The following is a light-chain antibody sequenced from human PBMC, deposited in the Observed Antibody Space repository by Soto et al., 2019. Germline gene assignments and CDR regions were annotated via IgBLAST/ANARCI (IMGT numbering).Light chain of an antibody. J-gene: IGLJ3*02. CDR3: SSYAGSNNLV. Sequence: QSALTQPASVSGSPGQSITISCTGTSSDIGGYTYVSWYQQHPGKAPKLMIYEVSNRPSGISSRFSGSKSGNTASLTISGLQAEDESDYYCSSYAGSNNLVFGGGTQLTVL. V-gene: IGLV2-14*01. CDR2: EVS. CDR1: SSDIGGYTY.